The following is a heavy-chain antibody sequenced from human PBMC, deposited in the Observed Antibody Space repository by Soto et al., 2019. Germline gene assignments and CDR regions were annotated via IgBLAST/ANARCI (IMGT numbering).Heavy chain of an antibody. V-gene: IGHV4-4*02. CDR2: VHHSGTT. J-gene: IGHJ6*02. CDR3: ERSGGNDVYYYMDV. Sequence: SETLSLTCAVSGGSVSSTQWWTWVRQAPGKGLEWIGYVHHSGTTFYNASLQNRITMSVDMSNNQVTLNLRSVTAADTAVYFCERSGGNDVYYYMDVWGQGTTVTVSS. D-gene: IGHD1-1*01. CDR1: GGSVSSTQW.